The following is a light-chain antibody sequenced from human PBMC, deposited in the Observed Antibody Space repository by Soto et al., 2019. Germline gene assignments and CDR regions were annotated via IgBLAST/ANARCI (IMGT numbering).Light chain of an antibody. CDR2: DVS. Sequence: QSALTQPASLSWSPGQSITISCTGTSSDVGGYNYVSWYQQHPGKAPKLMIYDVSNRPSGVSNRFSGSKSGNTASLTISGLQAEDEADYYCSSYTSSSTLDVFGTG. CDR1: SSDVGGYNY. V-gene: IGLV2-14*01. CDR3: SSYTSSSTLDV. J-gene: IGLJ1*01.